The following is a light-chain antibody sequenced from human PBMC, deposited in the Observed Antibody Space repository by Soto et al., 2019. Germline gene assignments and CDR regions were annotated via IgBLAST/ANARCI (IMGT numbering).Light chain of an antibody. CDR2: GAS. J-gene: IGKJ1*01. V-gene: IGKV3-15*01. CDR3: QQYNKWPLA. CDR1: QSVYSN. Sequence: EIVMTQSPATMSVSPGERASLSCRASQSVYSNLAWYQQKPGQAPRLLIFGASTRANGIPARFSGSGSGTEFTLTISSLQSEDFAVYYCQQYNKWPLAFGQGTKVEIK.